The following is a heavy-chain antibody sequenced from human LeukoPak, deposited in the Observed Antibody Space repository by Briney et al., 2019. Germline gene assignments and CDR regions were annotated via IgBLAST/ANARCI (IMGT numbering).Heavy chain of an antibody. Sequence: SETLSLTCAVYGGSFSGYYWSWIRQPAGKGLEWIGRIYTSGSTNYNPSLKSRVTMSVDTSKNQFSLKLSSVTAADTAVYYCARTAYSSSWYYYYYYMDVWGKGTTVTVSS. V-gene: IGHV4-59*10. J-gene: IGHJ6*03. D-gene: IGHD6-13*01. CDR2: IYTSGST. CDR1: GGSFSGYY. CDR3: ARTAYSSSWYYYYYYMDV.